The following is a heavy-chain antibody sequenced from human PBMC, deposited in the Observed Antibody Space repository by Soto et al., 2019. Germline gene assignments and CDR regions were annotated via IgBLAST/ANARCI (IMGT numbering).Heavy chain of an antibody. J-gene: IGHJ4*02. CDR3: ASGSATDVDY. CDR1: GGTFSKYS. CDR2: IIPFLGVT. D-gene: IGHD2-15*01. Sequence: QVPLVQSGAEVKKPGSSVKVSCKASGGTFSKYSITWIRQAPGQGLEWMGRIIPFLGVTNYAQKFKGRVTITADKSTSTAYMELNNLRYEDTAVYFCASGSATDVDYCGQGTLITVSS. V-gene: IGHV1-69*02.